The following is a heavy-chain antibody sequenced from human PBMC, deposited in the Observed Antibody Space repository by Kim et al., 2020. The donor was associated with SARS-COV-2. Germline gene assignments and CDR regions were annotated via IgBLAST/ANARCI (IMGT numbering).Heavy chain of an antibody. J-gene: IGHJ2*01. D-gene: IGHD2-21*02. CDR2: IKSKTDGGTT. Sequence: GGSLRLSCAASGFTFSNAWMSWVRQAPGKGLEWVGRIKSKTDGGTTDYAAPVKGRFTISRDDSKNTLYLQMNSLKTEDTAVYYCTTDVDYCGGDCERGGYWYFDLWGRGTLVTVSS. CDR3: TTDVDYCGGDCERGGYWYFDL. CDR1: GFTFSNAW. V-gene: IGHV3-15*01.